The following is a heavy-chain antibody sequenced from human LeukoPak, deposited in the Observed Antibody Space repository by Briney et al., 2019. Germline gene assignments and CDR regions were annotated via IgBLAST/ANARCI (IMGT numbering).Heavy chain of an antibody. CDR2: IYHSGST. CDR3: ARGAVLRYFDWLTPSTWFDP. D-gene: IGHD3-9*01. CDR1: GGSVSDYY. Sequence: SETLSLTCTISGGSVSDYYWSWIRQSPGKGLEWIGEIYHSGSTNYNPSLKSRVTISVDPSKSKFSLKLSSVTAADTAVYYCARGAVLRYFDWLTPSTWFDPWGQGTLVTVSS. V-gene: IGHV4-59*02. J-gene: IGHJ5*02.